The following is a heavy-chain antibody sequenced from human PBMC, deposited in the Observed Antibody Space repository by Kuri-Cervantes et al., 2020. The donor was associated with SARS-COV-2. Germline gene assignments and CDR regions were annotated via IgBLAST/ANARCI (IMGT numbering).Heavy chain of an antibody. J-gene: IGHJ5*02. CDR2: IGTAGDP. CDR3: AKDAGYSSSWYVGGSIWFDP. Sequence: GGSLRLSCAASGFTFSSYDMHWVRQATGKGLEWVSAIGTAGDPYYPGSVKGRFTISRENAKNSLYLQMNSLRAGDTAVYYCAKDAGYSSSWYVGGSIWFDPWGQGTLVTVSS. V-gene: IGHV3-13*05. D-gene: IGHD6-13*01. CDR1: GFTFSSYD.